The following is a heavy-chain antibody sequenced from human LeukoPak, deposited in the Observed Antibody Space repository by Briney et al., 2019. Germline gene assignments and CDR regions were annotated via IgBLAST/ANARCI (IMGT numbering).Heavy chain of an antibody. J-gene: IGHJ4*02. CDR2: ISSSSSYI. Sequence: GGSLRLSXAASGFTFSSYSMNWVRQAPGKGLEWVSSISSSSSYIYYADSVKGRFTISRDNAKNSLCLQMNSLRAEDTAVYYCARDSGYYFDYWGQGTLVTVSS. V-gene: IGHV3-21*01. CDR3: ARDSGYYFDY. CDR1: GFTFSSYS.